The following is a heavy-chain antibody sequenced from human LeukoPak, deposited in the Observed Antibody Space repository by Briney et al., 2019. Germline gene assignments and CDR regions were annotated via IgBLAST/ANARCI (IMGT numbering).Heavy chain of an antibody. V-gene: IGHV3-30*04. D-gene: IGHD5-12*01. CDR3: ARDSKILWFSGYVSPHAFDI. J-gene: IGHJ3*02. CDR1: GFTFGNYA. Sequence: PGGSLRLSCAASGFTFGNYAMHWVRQAPGKGLEWVAVTSHDGFKEDYADSVKGRFTISRDNSKNTLYLQMNSLRAEDTAVYYCARDSKILWFSGYVSPHAFDIWGQGTMVTVSS. CDR2: TSHDGFKE.